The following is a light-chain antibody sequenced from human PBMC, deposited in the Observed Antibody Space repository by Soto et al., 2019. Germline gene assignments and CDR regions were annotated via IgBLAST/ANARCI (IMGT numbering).Light chain of an antibody. J-gene: IGKJ5*01. CDR3: MQGTHWTPT. Sequence: DVALTQSPLSLPVTLGQPASISGKDSQGLLYSEGKTNVNGFHQRPGQSPRGXIKNVANRESGGPERCIGSGAGAKCTRQTSRVEDQDVWVYDCMQGTHWTPTFGQGTRLEIK. CDR2: NVA. CDR1: QGLLYSEGKTN. V-gene: IGKV2-30*01.